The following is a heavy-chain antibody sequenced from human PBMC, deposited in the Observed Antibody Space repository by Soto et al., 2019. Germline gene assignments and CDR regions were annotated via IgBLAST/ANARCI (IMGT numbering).Heavy chain of an antibody. CDR3: TRGQGNH. J-gene: IGHJ4*02. V-gene: IGHV1-8*01. Sequence: QVQLVQSGAAVKKPGASVKFSCKASGYTFTSYDIYWVRQATGQGLEWMGWMNPYSGNTGFVEKFQDRVAMTRDISINTAYLELSSLRSEDTAVYYCTRGQGNHWGQGSLVTVSS. CDR2: MNPYSGNT. CDR1: GYTFTSYD.